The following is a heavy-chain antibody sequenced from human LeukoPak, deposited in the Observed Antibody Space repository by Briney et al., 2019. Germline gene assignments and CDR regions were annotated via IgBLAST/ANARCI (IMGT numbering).Heavy chain of an antibody. J-gene: IGHJ4*02. CDR3: AKDRLLWFGELFENYFDY. Sequence: GGSLRLSCAASGFTFSSYGMHWVRQAPGKGLEWVAVISYDRSNKYYADSVKGRFTISRDNSKNTLYLQMNSLRAEDTAVYYCAKDRLLWFGELFENYFDYWGQGTLVTVSS. V-gene: IGHV3-30*18. D-gene: IGHD3-10*01. CDR2: ISYDRSNK. CDR1: GFTFSSYG.